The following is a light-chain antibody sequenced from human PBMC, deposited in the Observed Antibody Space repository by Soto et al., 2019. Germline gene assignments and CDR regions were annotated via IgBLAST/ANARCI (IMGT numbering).Light chain of an antibody. CDR2: AVS. J-gene: IGKJ2*01. CDR1: QSLYNSF. V-gene: IGKV3-20*01. Sequence: EIVLTQSPGTLSLSPGERATLSCRASQSLYNSFLAWYQQKPGQTPRLLINAVSNRATGVPDRFSGSGSGTDFTLTIGRLEPEDFAVYYCQQYGSPPHTFGQGTKVE. CDR3: QQYGSPPHT.